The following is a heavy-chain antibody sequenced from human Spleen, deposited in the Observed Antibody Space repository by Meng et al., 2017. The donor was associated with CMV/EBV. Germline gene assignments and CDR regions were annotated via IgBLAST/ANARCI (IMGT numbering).Heavy chain of an antibody. D-gene: IGHD3-3*01. J-gene: IGHJ6*02. CDR2: ISGSGSTI. CDR3: ARVLSYDFWSGYYRDYYGMDV. Sequence: GESLKISCAASGFIFDDYGMSWVRQAPGKGLEWVSAISGSGSTIYYADSVKGRFTISRDNAKNSLYLQMNSLRAEDTAVYYCARVLSYDFWSGYYRDYYGMDVWGQGTTVTVSS. V-gene: IGHV3-48*03. CDR1: GFIFDDYG.